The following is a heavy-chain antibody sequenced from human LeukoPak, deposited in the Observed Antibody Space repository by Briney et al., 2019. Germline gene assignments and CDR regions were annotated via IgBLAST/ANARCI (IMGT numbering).Heavy chain of an antibody. CDR3: VRDLTYDGPDY. V-gene: IGHV4-38-2*02. D-gene: IGHD3-22*01. Sequence: PSETLSPTCTVSGYSISSGYYWGWIRQPPGKGLEWIGVIYHSGSTYYNPSLKSRVTISVDASKNEFSLKVNSMTAADTAVYYCVRDLTYDGPDYWGQGTLVTVSS. CDR1: GYSISSGYY. J-gene: IGHJ4*02. CDR2: IYHSGST.